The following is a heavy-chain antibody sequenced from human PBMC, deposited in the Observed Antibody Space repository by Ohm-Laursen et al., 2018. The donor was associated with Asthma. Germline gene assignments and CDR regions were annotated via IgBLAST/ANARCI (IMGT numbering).Heavy chain of an antibody. CDR3: ARGNVEGLL. Sequence: SLRLSCAASGFIFSDYFMHWVRQRPGEGLVWISHLFPDGRRTNYADSVRGRFTISRDDAQNTVYLQMHSLRVDDTAVYFCARGNVEGLLWGQGTLDTVSS. CDR1: GFIFSDYF. V-gene: IGHV3-74*01. J-gene: IGHJ4*02. CDR2: LFPDGRRT.